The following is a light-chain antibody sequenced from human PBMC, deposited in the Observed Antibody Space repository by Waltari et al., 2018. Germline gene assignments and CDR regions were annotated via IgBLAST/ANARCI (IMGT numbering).Light chain of an antibody. CDR1: TSTFGSYAL. J-gene: IGLJ3*02. Sequence: QSALTQPASVSGSPGQSITISCTGTTSTFGSYALVSWYQQHPGKAPKLMVYEGTKRPPGISTRCSGARSGNTASLTISGLQAEDEADYYCCSYAGNTVWVFGGGTKLTVL. CDR3: CSYAGNTVWV. V-gene: IGLV2-23*01. CDR2: EGT.